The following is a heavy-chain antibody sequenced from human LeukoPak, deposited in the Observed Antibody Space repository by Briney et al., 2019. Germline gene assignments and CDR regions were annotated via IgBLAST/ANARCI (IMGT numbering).Heavy chain of an antibody. CDR3: VRHLSDITSCPNY. Sequence: NHGESLRISFKGSGXTFATYCIGWVRQMPGKGLEWMGIIYPGDSRTTYSPSFQGQVTISADKSISTAYLQWSSLKASDTAIYYCVRHLSDITSCPNYWGPGTLITVAS. J-gene: IGHJ4*02. CDR2: IYPGDSRT. D-gene: IGHD2-2*01. V-gene: IGHV5-51*01. CDR1: GXTFATYC.